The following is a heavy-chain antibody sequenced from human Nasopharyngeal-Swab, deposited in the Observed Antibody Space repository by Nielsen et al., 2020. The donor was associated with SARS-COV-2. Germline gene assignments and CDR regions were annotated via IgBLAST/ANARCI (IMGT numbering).Heavy chain of an antibody. CDR3: AREGYCSGGSHLLCFYYGMDV. Sequence: ASVQVSCKASGYTFTGYYMHWVRQATGQGLEWMGWMNPNSGNTGYAQKFQGRVTMTRNTSISTAYMELSSLRSEDTAVYYCAREGYCSGGSHLLCFYYGMDVWGQGTTVTVSS. D-gene: IGHD2-15*01. J-gene: IGHJ6*02. CDR2: MNPNSGNT. V-gene: IGHV1-8*02. CDR1: GYTFTGYY.